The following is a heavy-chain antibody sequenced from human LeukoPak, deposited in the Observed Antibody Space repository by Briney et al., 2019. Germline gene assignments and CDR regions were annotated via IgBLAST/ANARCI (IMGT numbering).Heavy chain of an antibody. Sequence: PSETLSLTCTVSGGSISSYYWSWIRQPPGKGLEWIGYIYATGSTNYNPSLKSRVTISVDTSKSQFSLNLRSVTAADTAVYYCARHGSVRSPLGPWGQGTLVTVSS. CDR3: ARHGSVRSPLGP. J-gene: IGHJ5*02. CDR2: IYATGST. D-gene: IGHD3-10*01. CDR1: GGSISSYY. V-gene: IGHV4-4*09.